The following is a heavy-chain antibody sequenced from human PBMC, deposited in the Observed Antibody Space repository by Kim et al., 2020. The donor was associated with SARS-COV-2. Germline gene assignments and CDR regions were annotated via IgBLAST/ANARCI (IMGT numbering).Heavy chain of an antibody. CDR1: GGSISSGGYY. Sequence: SETLSLTCSVSGGSISSGGYYWGWIRQPTGMGLEWIVSICDGGSTHSNPSLKSRVTMSVDTSKNQFSLKLNSVTAVDTAMYYCASDGFYSIDSQGEFDYWGQGTLVTVSS. V-gene: IGHV4-39*07. J-gene: IGHJ4*02. CDR3: ASDGFYSIDSQGEFDY. CDR2: ICDGGST. D-gene: IGHD3-16*01.